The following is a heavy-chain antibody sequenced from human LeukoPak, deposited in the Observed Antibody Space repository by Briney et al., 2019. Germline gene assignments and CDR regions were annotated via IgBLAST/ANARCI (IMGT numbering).Heavy chain of an antibody. D-gene: IGHD3-10*01. CDR1: GGSISSGGYS. CDR3: ARDGSSGNYAYYGMDV. Sequence: SETLSLTCAVSGGSISSGGYSWSWIRQPPGKGLEWIGYINHSGSTNYNPSLKSRVTISVDTSKNQFSLKLSSVTAADTAVYYCARDGSSGNYAYYGMDVWGQGTTVTVSS. V-gene: IGHV4-30-2*01. CDR2: INHSGST. J-gene: IGHJ6*02.